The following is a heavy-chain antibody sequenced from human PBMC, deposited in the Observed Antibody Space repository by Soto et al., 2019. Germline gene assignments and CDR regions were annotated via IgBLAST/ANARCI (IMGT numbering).Heavy chain of an antibody. CDR3: AGVYYGGNSVNNY. Sequence: GGSLRLSRACSGFTFSSFAMSWVRQAPGKGLEWVAATSYDGSNKYYADSVKGRFIISRDNSKNTLDLLLYTLRAEDTAVYYCAGVYYGGNSVNNYWGQGTPVTVSS. J-gene: IGHJ4*02. V-gene: IGHV3-30-3*01. CDR1: GFTFSSFA. CDR2: TSYDGSNK. D-gene: IGHD2-8*01.